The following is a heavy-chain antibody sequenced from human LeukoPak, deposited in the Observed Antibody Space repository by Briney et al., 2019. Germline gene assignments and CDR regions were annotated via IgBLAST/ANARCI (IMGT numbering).Heavy chain of an antibody. J-gene: IGHJ4*02. D-gene: IGHD3-10*01. Sequence: GGSLRLSCAASGFTFSSYGMHWVRQAPGKGLEWVAFIRYDGSNKYYADSVKGRFTISRDNAKNTLYLQMNSLRAEDTAVYYCAREGTSSGSYFDYWGQGTLVTVSS. V-gene: IGHV3-30*02. CDR3: AREGTSSGSYFDY. CDR2: IRYDGSNK. CDR1: GFTFSSYG.